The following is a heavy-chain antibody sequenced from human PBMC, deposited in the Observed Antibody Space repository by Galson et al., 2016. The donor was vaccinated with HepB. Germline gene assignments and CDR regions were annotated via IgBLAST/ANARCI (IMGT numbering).Heavy chain of an antibody. CDR3: ASFFGVVSGFPRYYYYGMDV. V-gene: IGHV3-48*02. J-gene: IGHJ6*02. CDR2: ISSSSSTI. D-gene: IGHD3-3*01. Sequence: SLRLSCAASGFTFSSYSMDWVRQAPGKGLEWVSYISSSSSTIYYADSVKGRFTISRDNAKNSLYLQMNSLRDEDTAVYYCASFFGVVSGFPRYYYYGMDVWGQRTTVTVSS. CDR1: GFTFSSYS.